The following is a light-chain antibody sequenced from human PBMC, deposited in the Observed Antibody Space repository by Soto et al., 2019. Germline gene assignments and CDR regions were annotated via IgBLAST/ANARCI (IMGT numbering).Light chain of an antibody. CDR2: ENA. J-gene: IGLJ1*01. CDR1: NSNIGNNF. V-gene: IGLV1-51*02. Sequence: QSVLTQPPSVSAAPGQKVTISCSGSNSNIGNNFVSWYQQLPGTAPKLLIYENAKRPSGIPDRFSGSKSGTSATLGITGLQTGDEADYYCGTWDTSLSAYVFGTGTQLTVL. CDR3: GTWDTSLSAYV.